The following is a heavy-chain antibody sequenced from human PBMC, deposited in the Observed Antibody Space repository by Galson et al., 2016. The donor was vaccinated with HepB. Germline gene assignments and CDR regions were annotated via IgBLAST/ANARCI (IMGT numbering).Heavy chain of an antibody. Sequence: QSGAEVTKPGESLRISCKASGSSFNNYWISWVRQMPEKGLEWMGRIDPSDFYTNYSPSFQGHVTISVDKSITTAYLYWSSLKASDTAIYYCATHPRYCGSGTCYPRYFALGGQGFLVSVSS. V-gene: IGHV5-10-1*01. J-gene: IGHJ4*02. CDR3: ATHPRYCGSGTCYPRYFAL. CDR1: GSSFNNYW. D-gene: IGHD2-2*01. CDR2: IDPSDFYT.